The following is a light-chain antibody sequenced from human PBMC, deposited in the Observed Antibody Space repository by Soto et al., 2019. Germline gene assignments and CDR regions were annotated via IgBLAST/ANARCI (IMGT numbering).Light chain of an antibody. CDR2: GAS. CDR1: QSVSNY. CDR3: LQGSSWPPLT. V-gene: IGKV3-11*01. Sequence: EIVLTQSPVTLSLSPGERATLSCRASQSVSNYLAWYQQKPGQAPRLLIYGASNRATGIPARFSGSGSGTDFALTIFSLEPEDFAVYYCLQGSSWPPLTFGQGTKVEIK. J-gene: IGKJ1*01.